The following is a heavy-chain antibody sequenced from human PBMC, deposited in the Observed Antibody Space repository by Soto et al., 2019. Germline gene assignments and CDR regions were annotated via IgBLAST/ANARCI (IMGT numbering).Heavy chain of an antibody. CDR3: AKGSSSSRPYYFDS. J-gene: IGHJ4*02. D-gene: IGHD6-6*01. V-gene: IGHV3-23*01. CDR1: GFTFSGFA. Sequence: EVQLLESGGGLAQPGGSLRLSCAASGFTFSGFAMSWVRQAPGKGLEWVSAITGSGGSTYHADSVKGRFTISRDNSKNPLYLEINSLRADDTAVYYCAKGSSSSRPYYFDSWGQGTLATVSS. CDR2: ITGSGGST.